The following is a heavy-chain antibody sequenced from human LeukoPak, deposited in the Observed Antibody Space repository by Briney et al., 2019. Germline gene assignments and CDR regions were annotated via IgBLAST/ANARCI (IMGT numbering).Heavy chain of an antibody. D-gene: IGHD3-10*01. J-gene: IGHJ6*02. Sequence: PGGSLRLSCAASGFTFSSYWMSWVRQAPGKGLEWVANIKQDGSEKYYVDSVKGRFTISRDNAKNSLYLQINSLRAEDTAVYYCARDHYYGSGSYYYREYYYYGMDVWGQGTTVTVSS. CDR1: GFTFSSYW. V-gene: IGHV3-7*01. CDR2: IKQDGSEK. CDR3: ARDHYYGSGSYYYREYYYYGMDV.